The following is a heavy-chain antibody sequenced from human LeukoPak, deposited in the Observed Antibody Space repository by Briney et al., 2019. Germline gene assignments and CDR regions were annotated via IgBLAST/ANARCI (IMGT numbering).Heavy chain of an antibody. CDR1: GGSISSNY. J-gene: IGHJ6*02. CDR3: ARDHGYYGMDV. CDR2: SSYSGST. Sequence: SETLSLTCTVSGGSISSNYWNWLRQPPVKGLEWIGYSSYSGSTFYNPSLKSRVTISLDTSKNEFSLKLRSVTAADTAAYYCARDHGYYGMDVWGQGTTVTVSS. V-gene: IGHV4-59*01.